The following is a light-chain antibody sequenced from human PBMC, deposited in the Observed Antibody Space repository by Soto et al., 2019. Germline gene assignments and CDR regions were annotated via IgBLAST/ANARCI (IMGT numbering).Light chain of an antibody. CDR3: QQVDSYPRT. CDR2: ASS. Sequence: IQLTQSPSSLSASVGDRVTITCRASQGISSYLVWYQQKSGKAPTVLIYASSTLQTGVPSRFSGSGSGTDFSLTISSLHPEDVATYYCQQVDSYPRTFGQGTKVDI. CDR1: QGISSY. V-gene: IGKV1-9*01. J-gene: IGKJ1*01.